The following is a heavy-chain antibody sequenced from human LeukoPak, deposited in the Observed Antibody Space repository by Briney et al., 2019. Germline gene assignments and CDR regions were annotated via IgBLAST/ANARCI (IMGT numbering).Heavy chain of an antibody. Sequence: PGGSLRLSCAASGGTVSGYGMNWVRQAPGKGLEWVSSISGGGGTIHYADSLKGRFTMPRDNAKNSLYLQMNSLRAEDTAVYYCARGYSNPPLEYWGQGTLVTVSS. CDR1: GGTVSGYG. J-gene: IGHJ4*02. CDR2: ISGGGGTI. D-gene: IGHD4-11*01. CDR3: ARGYSNPPLEY. V-gene: IGHV3-48*01.